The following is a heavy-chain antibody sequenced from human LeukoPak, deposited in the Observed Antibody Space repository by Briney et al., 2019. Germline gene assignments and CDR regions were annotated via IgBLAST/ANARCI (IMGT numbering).Heavy chain of an antibody. V-gene: IGHV3-23*01. CDR1: GFTFRLYV. J-gene: IGHJ4*02. Sequence: GGSLRLSCAASGFTFRLYVMTWVSQAPGKGLEWVSAITGSGGSIYYADSVRGRFTIFRDNSKNTLYLQMSSLRAEDTAIYYCAHPSTPDYGGLDYWGQGTLVTVSS. CDR2: ITGSGGSI. D-gene: IGHD4-17*01. CDR3: AHPSTPDYGGLDY.